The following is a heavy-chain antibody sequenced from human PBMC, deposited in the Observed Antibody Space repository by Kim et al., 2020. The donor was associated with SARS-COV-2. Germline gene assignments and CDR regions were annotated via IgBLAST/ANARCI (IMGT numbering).Heavy chain of an antibody. CDR2: INPNSGGT. CDR1: GYTFTGYY. J-gene: IGHJ6*02. Sequence: ASVKVSCKASGYTFTGYYIHWVRQAPGQGLEWMGRINPNSGGTNYAQKFQGRVTMTRDTSISTAYMELSRLRSDDTAVYYCARGDTVMVRGDYYYGMDVWGQGTTVTVSS. CDR3: ARGDTVMVRGDYYYGMDV. V-gene: IGHV1-2*06. D-gene: IGHD5-18*01.